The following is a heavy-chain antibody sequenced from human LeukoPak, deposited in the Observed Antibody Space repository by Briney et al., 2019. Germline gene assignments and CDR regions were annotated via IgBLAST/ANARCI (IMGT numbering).Heavy chain of an antibody. D-gene: IGHD6-6*01. Sequence: QSGGSLRLSCAASGFTFSSYGMHWVRQAPGKGLEWVAFIRYDGSNKYYADSVKGRFTISRDNSKNTLYPQMNSLRAEGTAVYYCAKGPTARPFYYYYMDVWGKGTTVTVSS. V-gene: IGHV3-30*02. CDR2: IRYDGSNK. CDR1: GFTFSSYG. CDR3: AKGPTARPFYYYYMDV. J-gene: IGHJ6*03.